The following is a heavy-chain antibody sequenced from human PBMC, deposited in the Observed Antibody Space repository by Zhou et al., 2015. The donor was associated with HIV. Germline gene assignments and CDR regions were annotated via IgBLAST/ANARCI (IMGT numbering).Heavy chain of an antibody. J-gene: IGHJ4*02. Sequence: QVQLVQSGAEEKKPGASVKVSCKASGYTFTSYAMHWVRQAPGQRLEWMGWINAGNGNTKYSQKFQGRVTITRDTSASTAYMELSSLRSEDTAVYYCARDGSGWYPTYYFDYWGQGTLVTVSS. D-gene: IGHD6-19*01. CDR1: GYTFTSYA. CDR3: ARDGSGWYPTYYFDY. V-gene: IGHV1-3*05. CDR2: INAGNGNT.